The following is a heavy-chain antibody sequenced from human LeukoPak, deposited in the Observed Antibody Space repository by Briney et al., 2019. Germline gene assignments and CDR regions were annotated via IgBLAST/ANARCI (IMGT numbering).Heavy chain of an antibody. CDR3: ARFSRDGYNYDY. D-gene: IGHD5-12*01. Sequence: SGGSLRLSCAASGFTFSSYWMHWVHQAPGKGLVWVSRINSDGSSTSYADSVKGRFTISRDNAKNTLYLQMNSLRAEDTAVYYCARFSRDGYNYDYWGQGTLVTVSS. CDR1: GFTFSSYW. CDR2: INSDGSST. J-gene: IGHJ4*02. V-gene: IGHV3-74*01.